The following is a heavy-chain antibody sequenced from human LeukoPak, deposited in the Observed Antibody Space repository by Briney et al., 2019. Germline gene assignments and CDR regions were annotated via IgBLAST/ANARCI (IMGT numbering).Heavy chain of an antibody. CDR3: ARLEYSSSWYYYYGMDV. Sequence: ASVKVSCKASGYTFTSCGISWVRQAPGQGLEWMGWIGAYNGNTNYAQKLQGRVTMTTDTSTSTAYMELRSLRSDDTAVYYCARLEYSSSWYYYYGMDVWGQGTTVTVSS. V-gene: IGHV1-18*01. CDR1: GYTFTSCG. D-gene: IGHD6-13*01. CDR2: IGAYNGNT. J-gene: IGHJ6*02.